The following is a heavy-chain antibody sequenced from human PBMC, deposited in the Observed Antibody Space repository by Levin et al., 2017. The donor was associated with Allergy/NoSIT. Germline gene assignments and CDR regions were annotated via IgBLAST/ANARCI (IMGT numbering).Heavy chain of an antibody. CDR1: GGSIRSYY. V-gene: IGHV4-59*08. J-gene: IGHJ4*02. CDR3: ARHEGYSYGVTFFDY. CDR2: IYDSGST. D-gene: IGHD5-18*01. Sequence: SQTLSLTCTVSGGSIRSYYWSWIRQAPGKGLEWIGYIYDSGSTNYSPSLKSRVTISVDTSKNQFSLKLSSVTAADTAVYYCARHEGYSYGVTFFDYWGQGTLVTVSS.